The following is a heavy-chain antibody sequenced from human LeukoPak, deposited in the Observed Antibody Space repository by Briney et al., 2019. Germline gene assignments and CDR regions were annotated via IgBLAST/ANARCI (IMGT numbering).Heavy chain of an antibody. Sequence: ASVKVSCKVSGYTLTELSMHWVRQAPGKGLEWMGGFGPEDGETIYAQKFQGRVTMTEDTSTDTAYMELSSLRSEDTAVYYCATGHPDCSGGSCYHGMDVWGQGTTVTVSS. V-gene: IGHV1-24*01. CDR1: GYTLTELS. J-gene: IGHJ6*02. CDR2: FGPEDGET. CDR3: ATGHPDCSGGSCYHGMDV. D-gene: IGHD2-15*01.